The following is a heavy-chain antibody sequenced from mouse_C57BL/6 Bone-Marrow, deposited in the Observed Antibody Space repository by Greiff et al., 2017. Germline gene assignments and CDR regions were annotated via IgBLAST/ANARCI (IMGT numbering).Heavy chain of an antibody. V-gene: IGHV5-12*01. D-gene: IGHD3-1*01. CDR1: GFTFSDYY. J-gene: IGHJ3*01. CDR2: ISNGGGST. CDR3: ASPAERGRSEGWFAY. Sequence: EVKVVESGGGLVQPGGSLKLSCAASGFTFSDYYMYWVRQTPEKRLGWVAYISNGGGSTYYPDTVKGRFTISRNNAKNTLYLQMSRLKSEDTARYYCASPAERGRSEGWFAYWGQGTLVTVSA.